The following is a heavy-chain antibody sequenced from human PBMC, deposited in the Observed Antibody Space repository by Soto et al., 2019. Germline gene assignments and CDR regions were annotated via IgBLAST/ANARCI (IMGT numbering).Heavy chain of an antibody. CDR3: ARGAMVRGYGMDV. J-gene: IGHJ6*02. CDR1: GGSISSGGYY. V-gene: IGHV4-31*03. CDR2: IYYSGST. Sequence: ASETLSLTCTVSGGSISSGGYYWSWIRQHPGKGLEWIGYIYYSGSTYYNPSLKSRVTISVDTSKNQFSLKLSSVTAADTAVYYCARGAMVRGYGMDVWGQGTTGTVSS. D-gene: IGHD3-10*01.